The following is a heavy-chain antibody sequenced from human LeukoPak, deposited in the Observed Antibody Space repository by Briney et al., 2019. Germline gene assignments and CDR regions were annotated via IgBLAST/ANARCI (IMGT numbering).Heavy chain of an antibody. D-gene: IGHD5-12*01. CDR2: ISSSSSYI. Sequence: PGGSLRLSCAASGFTFSSYSMNWVRQAPGKGLEWVSSISSSSSYIYYADSVKGRFTISRDNAKNSLYLQMNGLRAEDTAVYYCASIVATGRDYWGQGTLVTVSS. CDR1: GFTFSSYS. V-gene: IGHV3-21*01. CDR3: ASIVATGRDY. J-gene: IGHJ4*02.